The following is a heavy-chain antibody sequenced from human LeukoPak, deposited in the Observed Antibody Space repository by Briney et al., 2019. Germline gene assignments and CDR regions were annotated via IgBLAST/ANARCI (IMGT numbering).Heavy chain of an antibody. J-gene: IGHJ3*02. V-gene: IGHV4-39*01. Sequence: SETPSLTCTVSGGSISSSSYYWGWIRQPPGKGLEWIGSIYYSGSTYYNPSLKSRVTISVDTSKNQFSLKLSSVTAADTAVYYCARHPLIRVSDAFDIWGQGTMVTVSS. CDR1: GGSISSSSYY. D-gene: IGHD5/OR15-5a*01. CDR3: ARHPLIRVSDAFDI. CDR2: IYYSGST.